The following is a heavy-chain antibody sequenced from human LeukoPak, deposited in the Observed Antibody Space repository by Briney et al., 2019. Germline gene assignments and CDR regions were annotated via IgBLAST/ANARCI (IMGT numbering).Heavy chain of an antibody. D-gene: IGHD4-17*01. CDR3: ARVYGDYSRRPIWYFDL. CDR2: IYHSGST. V-gene: IGHV4-30-2*01. CDR1: GGSISSGGYS. Sequence: SQTLSLTCAVSGGSISSGGYSWRWIRQPPGKGLEWIGYIYHSGSTYYNPFLKSRVTISVDRSKNQFSLKLSSVTAADTAVYYCARVYGDYSRRPIWYFDLWGRGTLVTVSS. J-gene: IGHJ2*01.